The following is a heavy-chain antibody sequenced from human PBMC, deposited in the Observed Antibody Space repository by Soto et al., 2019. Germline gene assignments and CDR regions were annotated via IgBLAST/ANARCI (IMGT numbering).Heavy chain of an antibody. J-gene: IGHJ4*02. CDR1: GGSISSSSYY. CDR3: ATERGGAFDY. Sequence: SETLSLTCTVSGGSISSSSYYWGWIRQPPGKGLEWIGSIYYSGSTYYNPSLKSRVTISVDTSKNQFSLKLSSVTAADTAVYYCATERGGAFDYWGQGTLVTVSS. CDR2: IYYSGST. D-gene: IGHD1-26*01. V-gene: IGHV4-39*02.